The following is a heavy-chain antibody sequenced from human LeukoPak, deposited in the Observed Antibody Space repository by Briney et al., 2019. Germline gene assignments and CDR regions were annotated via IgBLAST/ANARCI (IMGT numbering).Heavy chain of an antibody. Sequence: ASVKVSCKASGYTFTSYDINWVRQATGRGLEWMGWMNPNSGNTGYAQKFQGRVTMTRNTSISTAYMELSSLRSEDTAVYYCARGLLWFGDPIDYWGQGTLVTVSS. CDR3: ARGLLWFGDPIDY. D-gene: IGHD3-10*01. J-gene: IGHJ4*02. CDR1: GYTFTSYD. V-gene: IGHV1-8*01. CDR2: MNPNSGNT.